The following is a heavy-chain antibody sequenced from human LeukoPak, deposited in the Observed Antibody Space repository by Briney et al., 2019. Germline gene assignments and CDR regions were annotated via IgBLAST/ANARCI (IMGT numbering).Heavy chain of an antibody. J-gene: IGHJ4*02. V-gene: IGHV4-34*01. Sequence: SETLSLTCAVYGGSFSGYYWSWIRQPPGKGLEWIGEINHSGSTNYNPSLKSRVTISVDTSKNQFSLKLSSVTAADTAVYYCARHVIAVAGEYYFDYWGQGTLVTVSS. CDR2: INHSGST. CDR1: GGSFSGYY. CDR3: ARHVIAVAGEYYFDY. D-gene: IGHD6-19*01.